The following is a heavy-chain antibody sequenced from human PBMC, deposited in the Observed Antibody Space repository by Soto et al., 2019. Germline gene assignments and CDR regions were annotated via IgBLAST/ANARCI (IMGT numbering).Heavy chain of an antibody. CDR3: ASHRAYYYDSSGYLYYYYYGRDV. CDR1: GGSISSSSYY. Sequence: PSETLSLTCTVSGGSISSSSYYWGWIRQPPGKGLEWIGSIYYSGSTYYNPSLKSRVTISVDTSKNQFSLKLSSVTAADTAVYYCASHRAYYYDSSGYLYYYYYGRDVWGQGTTVTV. V-gene: IGHV4-39*01. J-gene: IGHJ6*02. CDR2: IYYSGST. D-gene: IGHD3-22*01.